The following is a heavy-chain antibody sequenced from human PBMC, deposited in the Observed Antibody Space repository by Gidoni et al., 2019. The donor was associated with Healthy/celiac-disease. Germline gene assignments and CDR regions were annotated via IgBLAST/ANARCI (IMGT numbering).Heavy chain of an antibody. Sequence: EVQLLESGGGLVQPGGSLRLSCAASGFPFSSYAMSWVRQAPGQGLEWVSAISGSGGSTYYADSVKGRFTISRDNSKNTLYLQMNSLRAEDTAVYYCAKDGPVLLWFGTQSDWGQGTLVTVSS. D-gene: IGHD3-10*01. CDR2: ISGSGGST. V-gene: IGHV3-23*01. CDR1: GFPFSSYA. CDR3: AKDGPVLLWFGTQSD. J-gene: IGHJ4*02.